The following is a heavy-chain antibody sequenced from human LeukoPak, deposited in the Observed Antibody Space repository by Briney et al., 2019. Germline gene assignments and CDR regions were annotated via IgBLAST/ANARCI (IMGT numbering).Heavy chain of an antibody. D-gene: IGHD2-2*01. V-gene: IGHV1-2*02. CDR3: ARRYCSSTTCYPPGFDP. Sequence: GTSVKFSCKASGYTFTDYYIHWVRQAPGQGLEWMGWINPSSGGTNFAQKFQGRVTMTRDTSISTAYMELSSLRSDDTAVYYCARRYCSSTTCYPPGFDPWGQGTLVTVSS. CDR1: GYTFTDYY. CDR2: INPSSGGT. J-gene: IGHJ5*02.